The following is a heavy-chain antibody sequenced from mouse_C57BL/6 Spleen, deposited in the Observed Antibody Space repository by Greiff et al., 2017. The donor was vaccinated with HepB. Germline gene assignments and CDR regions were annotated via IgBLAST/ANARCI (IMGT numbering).Heavy chain of an antibody. CDR2: INPNNGGT. CDR1: GYTFTDYY. Sequence: EVQLQQSGPELVKPGASVKISCKASGYTFTDYYMNWVKQSHGKSLEWIGDINPNNGGTSYNQKFKGKATLTVDKSSSTAYMELRSLTSEDSAVYYCARGVIYDGYYYAMDYWGQGTSVTVSS. V-gene: IGHV1-26*01. D-gene: IGHD2-3*01. J-gene: IGHJ4*01. CDR3: ARGVIYDGYYYAMDY.